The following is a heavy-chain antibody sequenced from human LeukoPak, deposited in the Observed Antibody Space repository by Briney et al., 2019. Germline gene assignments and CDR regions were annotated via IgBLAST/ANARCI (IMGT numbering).Heavy chain of an antibody. CDR1: GFTFSSYA. Sequence: PGGSLRLSCAASGFTFSSYAMHWVRQAPGKGLEWVSSIRGGNSYKYHADSVKGRFTISRDNAKNSLYLQMNSLRAEDTAVYYCARDADYDSSGYYLGAFDIWGQGTMVTVSS. J-gene: IGHJ3*02. V-gene: IGHV3-21*01. CDR3: ARDADYDSSGYYLGAFDI. D-gene: IGHD3-22*01. CDR2: IRGGNSYK.